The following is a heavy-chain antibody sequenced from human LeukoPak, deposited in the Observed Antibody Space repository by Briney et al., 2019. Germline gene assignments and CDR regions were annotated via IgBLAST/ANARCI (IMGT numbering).Heavy chain of an antibody. D-gene: IGHD3-9*01. Sequence: SETLSLTCTVSGGSISSGGHFWSWIRQHPGKGLEWIGYIYYSGSTNYNPSLKSRVTISLDTSKNQFSLKLSSVTAADTAVYYCARLGAYYDILTGYSPLSWFDPWGQGTLVTVSS. J-gene: IGHJ5*02. CDR2: IYYSGST. V-gene: IGHV4-61*08. CDR1: GGSISSGGHF. CDR3: ARLGAYYDILTGYSPLSWFDP.